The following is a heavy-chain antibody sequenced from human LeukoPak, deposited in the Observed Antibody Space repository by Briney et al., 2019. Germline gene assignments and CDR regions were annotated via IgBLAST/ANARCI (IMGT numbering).Heavy chain of an antibody. Sequence: SETLSLTCTVSGGSIGDYYWSWIRQPPGKGLEWIGYIYYSRDTNYSPSLKSRVTISADASKTQVYLKLLSVTVADTAVYYCVRDLWGAGGTQYWGQGILVTVSS. CDR2: IYYSRDT. D-gene: IGHD2-15*01. CDR1: GGSIGDYY. CDR3: VRDLWGAGGTQY. V-gene: IGHV4-59*01. J-gene: IGHJ4*02.